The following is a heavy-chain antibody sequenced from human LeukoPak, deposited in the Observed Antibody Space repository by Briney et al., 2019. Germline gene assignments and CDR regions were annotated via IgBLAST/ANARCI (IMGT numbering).Heavy chain of an antibody. Sequence: GESLQISCKGSGSSITKYWIGWVLQLPGKVLEWMGIIYPGDSDTRYSPSFQGQVTISADKSISTAYLQWSSLKASDTAMYYCARGGGRLRTWFDPWGQGTLVTVSS. CDR2: IYPGDSDT. CDR3: ARGGGRLRTWFDP. J-gene: IGHJ5*02. D-gene: IGHD3-16*01. V-gene: IGHV5-51*01. CDR1: GSSITKYW.